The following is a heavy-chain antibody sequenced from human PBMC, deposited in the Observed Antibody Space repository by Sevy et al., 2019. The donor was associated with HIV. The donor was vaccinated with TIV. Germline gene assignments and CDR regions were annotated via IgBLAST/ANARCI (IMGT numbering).Heavy chain of an antibody. D-gene: IGHD3-10*01. CDR3: ARARGSHHLREIILGVQFNDMDV. J-gene: IGHJ6*02. CDR1: GSTLTTFE. V-gene: IGHV1-18*01. CDR2: IRVYRNYT. Sequence: ASVKVSCKAPGSTLTTFEINRVRQAPGQGLEWLGWIRVYRNYTNYALKLQDRVTMTTDTSTNTACLEVRSLRCDDTAVYYCARARGSHHLREIILGVQFNDMDVWGQGATVTVSS.